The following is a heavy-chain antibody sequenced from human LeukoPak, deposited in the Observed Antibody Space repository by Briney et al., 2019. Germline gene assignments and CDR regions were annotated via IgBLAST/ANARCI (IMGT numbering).Heavy chain of an antibody. CDR2: IYTSGST. D-gene: IGHD3-10*01. CDR3: ARSVRGVILSPYYYMDV. Sequence: TLSLTCTVSGGSISSGSYYWSWIRQPAGKGLEWIGRIYTSGSTNYNPSLKSRVTMSVDTSKNQFSLKLSSVTAADTAVYYCARSVRGVILSPYYYMDVWGKGTTVTISS. CDR1: GGSISSGSYY. V-gene: IGHV4-61*02. J-gene: IGHJ6*03.